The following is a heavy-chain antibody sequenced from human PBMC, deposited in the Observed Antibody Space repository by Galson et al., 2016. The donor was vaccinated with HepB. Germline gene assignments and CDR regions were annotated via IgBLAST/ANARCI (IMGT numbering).Heavy chain of an antibody. V-gene: IGHV4-4*02. Sequence: LSLTCAVSGGSISSSNWWSWVRQPPGKGLEWIGEIYYGGSTNYNPSLKSRVTISVDTSKNQFSLRLISVTAADTAVYYCARVTSSAAGSSSYFDSWGQGTLATVSS. CDR1: GGSISSSNW. D-gene: IGHD6-13*01. CDR2: IYYGGST. CDR3: ARVTSSAAGSSSYFDS. J-gene: IGHJ4*02.